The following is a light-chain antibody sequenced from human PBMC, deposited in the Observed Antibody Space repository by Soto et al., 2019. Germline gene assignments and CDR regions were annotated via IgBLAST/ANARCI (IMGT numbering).Light chain of an antibody. CDR3: QQYNSYSWT. V-gene: IGKV1-5*01. CDR2: DAS. J-gene: IGKJ1*01. Sequence: TLSAYVGGRVTITCRASQSISSWLAWYQQKPGKAPKLLIYDASSLESGVPSRFSGSGSGTEFTLTISSLQPDDFATYYCQQYNSYSWTFGQGTKVHI. CDR1: QSISSW.